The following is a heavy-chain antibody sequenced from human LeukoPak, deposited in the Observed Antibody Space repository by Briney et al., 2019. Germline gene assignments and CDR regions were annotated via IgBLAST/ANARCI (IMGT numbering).Heavy chain of an antibody. J-gene: IGHJ4*02. V-gene: IGHV3-7*01. CDR1: GFTFSSYW. D-gene: IGHD6-13*01. CDR3: ASAAGKNLERIFDY. CDR2: IKQDGSEK. Sequence: GGSLRLSCAASGFTFSSYWMSWVRQAPGKGLEWVANIKQDGSEKYYVDSVKGRFTISRDNAKNSLYLQMNSLRAEDTAVYYCASAAGKNLERIFDYWGQGTLVTVSS.